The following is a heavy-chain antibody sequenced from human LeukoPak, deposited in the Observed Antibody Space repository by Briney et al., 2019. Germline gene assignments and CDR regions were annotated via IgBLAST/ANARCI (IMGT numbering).Heavy chain of an antibody. CDR1: GIHFGGYA. CDR3: TRDRGAYNLYDY. CDR2: IRSKAYGETA. D-gene: IGHD1-1*01. Sequence: GGFPRLPCYASGIHFGGYAMSLIRPAPGEGLRGVGFIRSKAYGETADYAASVKGRFTISRDDSKAIAYLQMNSLKTEDTAVYHCTRDRGAYNLYDYWGQGTLVTVSS. J-gene: IGHJ4*02. V-gene: IGHV3-49*03.